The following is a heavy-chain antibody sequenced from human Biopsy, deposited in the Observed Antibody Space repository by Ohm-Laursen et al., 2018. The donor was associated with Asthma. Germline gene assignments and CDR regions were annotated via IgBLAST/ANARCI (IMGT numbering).Heavy chain of an antibody. CDR2: ISYSGST. D-gene: IGHD5-18*01. CDR1: GGSISSFY. Sequence: GTLSLTCSVYGGSISSFYWSWIRQSPEKGLEWIGYISYSGSTNYNPSLKSRVTISVDTSKNQFSLKLSSVTAADTAVYYCARDFVDSAMDYFDYWGQGTLVTVSS. V-gene: IGHV4-59*01. CDR3: ARDFVDSAMDYFDY. J-gene: IGHJ4*02.